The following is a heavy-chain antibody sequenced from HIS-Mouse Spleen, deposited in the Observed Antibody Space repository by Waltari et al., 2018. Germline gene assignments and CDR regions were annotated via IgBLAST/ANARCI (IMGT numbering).Heavy chain of an antibody. CDR2: ISYDGRNK. Sequence: QVQLVESGGGVVQPGRSLRLSCAASGFTFSSYAMHWVRRAPGKGLEWVAGISYDGRNKYYADSAKGRFTISRDNSKNTLYLQMNSLRAEDTAVYYCARVSAPSSDAFDIWGQGTMVTVSS. CDR1: GFTFSSYA. J-gene: IGHJ3*02. D-gene: IGHD3-3*02. V-gene: IGHV3-30*04. CDR3: ARVSAPSSDAFDI.